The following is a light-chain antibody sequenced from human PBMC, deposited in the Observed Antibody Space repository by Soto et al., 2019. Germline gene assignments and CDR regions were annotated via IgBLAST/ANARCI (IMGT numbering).Light chain of an antibody. CDR3: QPYGTSPLT. CDR1: QSVRSNS. J-gene: IGKJ4*01. V-gene: IGKV3-20*01. Sequence: EIVLTQSPRTLSLSPGESATLSCTASQSVRSNSLAWYQQKPGQAPRLLMFGASGRATGTPPRFSGRGSGTDFTLTISRLEPEDFAVYYCQPYGTSPLTFGGGTKVHI. CDR2: GAS.